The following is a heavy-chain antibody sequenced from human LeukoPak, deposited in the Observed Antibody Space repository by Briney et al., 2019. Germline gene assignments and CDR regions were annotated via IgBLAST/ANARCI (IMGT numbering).Heavy chain of an antibody. Sequence: GGSLRLSCAASGLTFSSYAMSWVRQAPGKGQEWVSAITGTGGSTYYVASVKGRFTVSRDNSRNTLYLQMSSLRAEDSAMYYCAKVRDTRDWYKDAFDVWGQGTRVTVSS. V-gene: IGHV3-23*01. D-gene: IGHD6-19*01. J-gene: IGHJ3*01. CDR1: GLTFSSYA. CDR2: ITGTGGST. CDR3: AKVRDTRDWYKDAFDV.